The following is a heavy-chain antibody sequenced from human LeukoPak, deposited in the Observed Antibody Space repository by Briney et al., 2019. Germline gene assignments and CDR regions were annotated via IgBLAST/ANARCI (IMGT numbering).Heavy chain of an antibody. V-gene: IGHV4-34*01. CDR3: ARRVQCRSTTCYAWNY. CDR1: GGSFSGYY. J-gene: IGHJ4*02. Sequence: SETLSLTCAVYGGSFSGYYWSWLRQPPGKGLEWIGEINHSGSTNYNPSLKSRVTISVDTSKNQFSLKLSSVTAADTAVYYCARRVQCRSTTCYAWNYWGQGTLVTVSS. CDR2: INHSGST. D-gene: IGHD2-2*01.